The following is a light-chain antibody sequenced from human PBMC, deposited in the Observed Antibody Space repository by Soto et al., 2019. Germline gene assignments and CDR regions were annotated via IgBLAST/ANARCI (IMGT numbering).Light chain of an antibody. Sequence: DIQLTQSPSFLSASVGDRVIITCRASQGISSSLGWYQQKPGKAPKLLIYAASTLQSGVPSRFSGSGSGTEFTLTISSLQPEDFASYFCQQLNSYPLTFGGGTKVEIK. CDR3: QQLNSYPLT. J-gene: IGKJ4*01. V-gene: IGKV1-9*01. CDR1: QGISSS. CDR2: AAS.